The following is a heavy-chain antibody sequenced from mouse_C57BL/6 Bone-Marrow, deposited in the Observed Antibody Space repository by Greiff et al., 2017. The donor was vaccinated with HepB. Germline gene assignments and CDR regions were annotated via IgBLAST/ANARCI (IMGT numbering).Heavy chain of an antibody. Sequence: VQLQQSGTELVKPGASVKLSCKASGYTFTSYWMHWVKQRPGQGLEWIGNINPSNGGTNYNEKFKRKATLTVDKSSSTAYMQLSSLTSEDSAVYYCARELLRLYYFDYWGQGTTLTVSS. D-gene: IGHD1-1*01. CDR1: GYTFTSYW. CDR3: ARELLRLYYFDY. CDR2: INPSNGGT. J-gene: IGHJ2*01. V-gene: IGHV1-53*01.